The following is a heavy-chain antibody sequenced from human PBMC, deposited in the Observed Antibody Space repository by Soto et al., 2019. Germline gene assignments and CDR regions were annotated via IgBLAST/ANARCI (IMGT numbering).Heavy chain of an antibody. J-gene: IGHJ6*02. D-gene: IGHD3-3*01. CDR2: IIPIFGTA. CDR1: GGTFSSYA. CDR3: ARSITIFGVSPYYYYGMDV. Sequence: QVQLVQSGAEVKKPGSSVKVSCKASGGTFSSYAISWVRQAPGQGLEWLGGIIPIFGTANYAQKFQGRVTITADKSTSTASLELSSLRSEDTAGYYCARSITIFGVSPYYYYGMDVWGQGTTVTVAS. V-gene: IGHV1-69*06.